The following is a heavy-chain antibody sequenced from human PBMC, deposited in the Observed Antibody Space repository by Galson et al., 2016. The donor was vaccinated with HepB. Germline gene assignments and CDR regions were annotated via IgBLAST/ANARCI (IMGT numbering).Heavy chain of an antibody. J-gene: IGHJ6*02. V-gene: IGHV1-69*04. CDR1: GGTFSTYG. Sequence: SCKASGGTFSTYGISWVRQAPGQGLEWMGRVIPILGVTTYAQKFQGRVAITAGTSTSTGYMELSRLRFDDTAVFYCARDETFGPEYYYGMDVWGQGTTVTVSS. CDR3: ARDETFGPEYYYGMDV. D-gene: IGHD2/OR15-2a*01. CDR2: VIPILGVT.